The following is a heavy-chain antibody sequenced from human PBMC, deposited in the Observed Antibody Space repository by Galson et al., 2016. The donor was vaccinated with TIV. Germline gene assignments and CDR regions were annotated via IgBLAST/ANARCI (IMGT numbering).Heavy chain of an antibody. CDR2: SDPRNRRT. J-gene: IGHJ4*02. D-gene: IGHD3-16*01. CDR1: GYTFTRYD. CDR3: ASPHSGSYDFDY. Sequence: SVKVACKASGYTFTRYDRHGGQQPAGQGRQWMGRSDPRNRRTTYAQKFQGRLTLTRDTSTSTVYFELSSLTSEDTALYYCASPHSGSYDFDYWGQGTLVTVSS. V-gene: IGHV1-46*03.